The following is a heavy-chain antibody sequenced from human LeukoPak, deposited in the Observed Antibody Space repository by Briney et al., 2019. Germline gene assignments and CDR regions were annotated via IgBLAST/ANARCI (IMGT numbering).Heavy chain of an antibody. CDR3: ARDDYYDSSGYLDY. D-gene: IGHD3-22*01. J-gene: IGHJ4*02. CDR2: IYYSGST. Sequence: PSETLSLTCSVSGGSISSSSYYWGWIRQPPGKGLEWIGSIYYSGSTYYNPSLKSRVTISVDTSKNQFSLKLSSVTAADTAVYYCARDDYYDSSGYLDYWGQGTLVTVSS. V-gene: IGHV4-39*07. CDR1: GGSISSSSYY.